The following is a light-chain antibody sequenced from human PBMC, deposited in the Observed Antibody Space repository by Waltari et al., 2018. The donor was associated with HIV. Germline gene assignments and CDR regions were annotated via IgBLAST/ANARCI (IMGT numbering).Light chain of an antibody. CDR3: QQSYKSPIT. V-gene: IGKV1-39*01. CDR1: QGISRY. CDR2: AAF. Sequence: TQSPSPMSAAVGDRVTIKCRAIQGISRYLNWYQQKPGKAPKLLSLAAFDLQSGVPSRFSGSGSCTDGTLSISSLQAENFATYYCQQSYKSPITGGQGTRLDI. J-gene: IGKJ5*01.